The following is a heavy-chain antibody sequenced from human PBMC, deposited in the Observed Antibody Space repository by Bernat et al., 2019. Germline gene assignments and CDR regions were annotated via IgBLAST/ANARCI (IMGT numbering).Heavy chain of an antibody. CDR1: GYSFTSYW. CDR2: IYPGDSDT. CDR3: ARRGYCSSTSCYAFDY. J-gene: IGHJ4*02. Sequence: EVQLVQSGAEVKKPGESLKISCKGSGYSFTSYWIGWVRQMPGKGLEWMGIIYPGDSDTRYSPSFQGQVTISADKSISTAYLQWSSLKASDTAMYYWARRGYCSSTSCYAFDYWGQGPLVSVSS. V-gene: IGHV5-51*01. D-gene: IGHD2-2*01.